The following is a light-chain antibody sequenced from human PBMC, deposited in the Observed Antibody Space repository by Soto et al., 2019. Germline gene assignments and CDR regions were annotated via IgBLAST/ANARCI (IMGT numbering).Light chain of an antibody. CDR3: QHYDSSPLYT. CDR1: QSVTSSH. J-gene: IGKJ2*01. V-gene: IGKV3-20*01. CDR2: DTS. Sequence: EIVLTQSPGTLSLSPGERATFSCRASQSVTSSHLAWYQQKPGQAPRLLIYDTSSRATGIPDRFSGSASGTDFTLTVSRLEPEDFAVYYCQHYDSSPLYTFGQGTKLEIK.